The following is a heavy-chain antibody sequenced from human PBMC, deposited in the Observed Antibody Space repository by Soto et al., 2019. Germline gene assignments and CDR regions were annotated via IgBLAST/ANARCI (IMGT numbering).Heavy chain of an antibody. J-gene: IGHJ4*02. D-gene: IGHD1-26*01. Sequence: QVQLVQSGAEVKKPGASVKVSCKASGYTFTSYGISWVRQAPGQGLEWMGWISTNNGDTNYAQKAQGRVTMTTDTSTSTAYMEVRSLRSDDTAVYYCARGREVRVGATAFDYWGQGTLVTVSS. V-gene: IGHV1-18*01. CDR3: ARGREVRVGATAFDY. CDR2: ISTNNGDT. CDR1: GYTFTSYG.